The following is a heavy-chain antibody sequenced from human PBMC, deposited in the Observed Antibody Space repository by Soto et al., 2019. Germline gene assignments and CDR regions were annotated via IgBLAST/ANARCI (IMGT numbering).Heavy chain of an antibody. CDR3: AKKFSTLLAFDI. J-gene: IGHJ3*02. Sequence: PGGSLRLSCAASGFPFRSYAMSWVRQAPGKGLEWVSAISGSGGSTYYADSVKGRFTISRDNSKNTLYLQMNSLRAEDTAVYYCAKKFSTLLAFDIWGQGTMVTVSS. CDR1: GFPFRSYA. CDR2: ISGSGGST. V-gene: IGHV3-23*01.